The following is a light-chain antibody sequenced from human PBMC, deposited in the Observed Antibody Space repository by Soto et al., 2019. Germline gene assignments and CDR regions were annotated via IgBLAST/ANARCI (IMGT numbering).Light chain of an antibody. J-gene: IGLJ7*01. CDR3: CSYAGSSTSV. CDR2: EGS. Sequence: QSALTQPRSVSGSPGQSVTISCTGTSSDVGRYNYVSWYQHHPGKAPKLMIYEGSKRPSGVSNRFSGSKSGNTASLTISGLQAEDEADYYCCSYAGSSTSVFGGGTQLTVL. CDR1: SSDVGRYNY. V-gene: IGLV2-23*01.